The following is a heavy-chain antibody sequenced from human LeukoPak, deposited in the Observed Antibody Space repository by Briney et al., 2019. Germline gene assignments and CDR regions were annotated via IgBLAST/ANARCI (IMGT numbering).Heavy chain of an antibody. CDR3: AADFPGASYPVDY. D-gene: IGHD2-2*01. V-gene: IGHV3-15*01. J-gene: IGHJ4*02. Sequence: GGSLRLSCAASGFDFINSWMSWVRQAPGKGLEWVARIKRKADGETTEYTAPVNGRFTISRDDAKSTLYVQMNRLKTEDTGVYFCAADFPGASYPVDYWGQGALVTVSS. CDR2: IKRKADGETT. CDR1: GFDFINSW.